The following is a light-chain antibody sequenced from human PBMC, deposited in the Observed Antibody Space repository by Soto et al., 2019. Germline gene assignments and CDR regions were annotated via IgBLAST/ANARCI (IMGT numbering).Light chain of an antibody. Sequence: QSVLTQPASVSGSPGQSITISCTGTSSDVGGYNYVSWYQQHPGKAPKFMIYDVSNRPSGVSNRFSGSKSGNTASLTISGLLAEDEADYYCCSYTTSNTRQIVVGTGTKVTV. V-gene: IGLV2-14*01. CDR1: SSDVGGYNY. J-gene: IGLJ1*01. CDR2: DVS. CDR3: CSYTTSNTRQIV.